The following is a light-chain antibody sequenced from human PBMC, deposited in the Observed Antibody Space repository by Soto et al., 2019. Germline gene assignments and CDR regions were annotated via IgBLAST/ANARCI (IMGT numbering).Light chain of an antibody. Sequence: DIQMTQSPSSLSASVGDRVTMTCRASETISTFLNWYQHKPGKAPKLLISAASRLQSGVPSRFSGSGSGTDFTLTINGLQPEDFASYYCQQSYRTSPITFGQGTRLDI. CDR3: QQSYRTSPIT. CDR2: AAS. V-gene: IGKV1-39*01. CDR1: ETISTF. J-gene: IGKJ5*01.